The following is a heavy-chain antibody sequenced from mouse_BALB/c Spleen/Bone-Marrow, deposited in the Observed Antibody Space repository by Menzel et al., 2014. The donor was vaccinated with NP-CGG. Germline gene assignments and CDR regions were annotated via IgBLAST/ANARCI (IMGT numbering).Heavy chain of an antibody. CDR2: IHPNSGNT. CDR3: ARHHRYAYYFDY. D-gene: IGHD2-14*01. J-gene: IGHJ2*01. Sequence: VQLQQSGSVLVRPGASVRLSCKASGYTFTNSWIHWAKQRPGQGLEWIGDIHPNSGNTNYNEKFRAKAALTVDTSSSTAYVDLSSLTSEDSAVYYCARHHRYAYYFDYWGQAPLSQSPQ. CDR1: GYTFTNSW. V-gene: IGHV1S130*01.